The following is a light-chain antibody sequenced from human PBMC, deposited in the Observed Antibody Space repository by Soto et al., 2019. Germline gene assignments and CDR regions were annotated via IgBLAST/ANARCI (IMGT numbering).Light chain of an antibody. J-gene: IGLJ1*01. CDR1: STNIRNNY. Sequence: QSVLTQPPSVSAAPGQKVTISCSGSSTNIRNNYVSWYQQLPGTAPRLLIYDNNMRPSGIPDRFSGSKSGTSATLGITGLQTGDEADYYCGTYDSSQSFYVFGTGTKVTVL. CDR2: DNN. V-gene: IGLV1-51*01. CDR3: GTYDSSQSFYV.